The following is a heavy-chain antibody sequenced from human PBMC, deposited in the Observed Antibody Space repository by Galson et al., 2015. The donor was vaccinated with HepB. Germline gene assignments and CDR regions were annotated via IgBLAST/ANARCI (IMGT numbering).Heavy chain of an antibody. Sequence: SETLSLTCTVSGGSISSSSYYWGWIRQPPGKGLEWIGSIYYSGSTYYNPSLKSRVTISVDTSKNQFSLKLSSVTAADTAVYYCARLKIKLALDYWGQGTLVTVSS. CDR1: GGSISSSSYY. J-gene: IGHJ4*02. CDR2: IYYSGST. D-gene: IGHD4/OR15-4a*01. V-gene: IGHV4-39*01. CDR3: ARLKIKLALDY.